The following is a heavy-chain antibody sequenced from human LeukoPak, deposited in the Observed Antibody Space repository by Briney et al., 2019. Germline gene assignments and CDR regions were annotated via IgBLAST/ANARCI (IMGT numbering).Heavy chain of an antibody. CDR3: ARGQTTVTN. CDR2: IKQDGSEK. Sequence: GGSLRLSCAASGFTFSSYWMSWVRQAPGKGREGVANIKQDGSEKYYLDSVKGRFTISRDNAKNSLYLQMNSLRAEDTAVYYCARGQTTVTNWGQGTLVTVSS. D-gene: IGHD4-17*01. V-gene: IGHV3-7*03. CDR1: GFTFSSYW. J-gene: IGHJ4*02.